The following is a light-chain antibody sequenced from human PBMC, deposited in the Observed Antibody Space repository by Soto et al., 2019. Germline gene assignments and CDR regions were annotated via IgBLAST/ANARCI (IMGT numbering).Light chain of an antibody. J-gene: IGKJ4*01. V-gene: IGKV1-39*01. CDR1: QNIRNY. Sequence: DIQMTQSPSSLSASVGDRVTITCRASQNIRNYLNWYQQKPGKAPNLLIYAASSLQSGVPSRFSGSGSGTDFTLTISSLQPEDFAAYYCQQSYSTPPVTFGGGTKVEIK. CDR2: AAS. CDR3: QQSYSTPPVT.